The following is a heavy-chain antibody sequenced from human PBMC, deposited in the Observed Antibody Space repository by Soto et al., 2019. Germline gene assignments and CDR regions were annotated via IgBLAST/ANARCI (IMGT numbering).Heavy chain of an antibody. V-gene: IGHV4-39*07. Sequence: PSETLSLTCTFSGGSISSSSYYWGWIRQPPGKGLEWIGSIYYSGSTNYNPSLKSRVTISVDTSKNQFSLKLSLKLSSVTAADTAVYYCARRWGDYFDYWGQGTLVTVS. D-gene: IGHD3-16*01. J-gene: IGHJ4*02. CDR1: GGSISSSSYY. CDR2: IYYSGST. CDR3: ARRWGDYFDY.